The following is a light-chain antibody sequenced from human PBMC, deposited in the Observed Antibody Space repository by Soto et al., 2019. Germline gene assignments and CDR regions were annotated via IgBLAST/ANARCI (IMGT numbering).Light chain of an antibody. J-gene: IGLJ1*01. CDR3: QSYDDSLSVHYV. Sequence: QSVLTQRPSVSGAPGQRVTISCTGSSSNIGSTYDVQWYQQLPGTAPKLLIHGNTDRPSGVPDRFSRSNSGTSASLAITGRQADDEADYYCQSYDDSLSVHYVYGSGTKVAV. CDR2: GNT. CDR1: SSNIGSTYD. V-gene: IGLV1-40*01.